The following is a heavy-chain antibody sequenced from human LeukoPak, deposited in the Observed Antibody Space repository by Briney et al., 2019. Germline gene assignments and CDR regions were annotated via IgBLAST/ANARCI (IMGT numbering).Heavy chain of an antibody. CDR3: ARAEGRITTPSVYMDV. J-gene: IGHJ6*03. V-gene: IGHV4-39*01. CDR1: GGSISSSSYY. Sequence: SETLSLTCTVSGGSISSSSYYWGWIRQPPGKGLEWIGSIYYSGSTYYNPSLKSRVTISVDTSKNQFSLKLSSVTAADTAVYYCARAEGRITTPSVYMDVWGKGTTVTVSS. CDR2: IYYSGST. D-gene: IGHD3-3*01.